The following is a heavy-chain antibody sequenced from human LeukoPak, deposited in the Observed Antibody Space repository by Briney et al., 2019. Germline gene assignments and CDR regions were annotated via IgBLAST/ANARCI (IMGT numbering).Heavy chain of an antibody. Sequence: PGGSLRLSCAASGFTFSDYYMSWVRQAPGKGLEWVSYNSSSGSTIYYADSVKGRFTISRDNAKNSLYLQMNSLRAEDTAVYYCARDYYYDSSGCYRWGQGTLVTVSS. D-gene: IGHD3-22*01. CDR3: ARDYYYDSSGCYR. V-gene: IGHV3-11*04. J-gene: IGHJ4*01. CDR1: GFTFSDYY. CDR2: NSSSGSTI.